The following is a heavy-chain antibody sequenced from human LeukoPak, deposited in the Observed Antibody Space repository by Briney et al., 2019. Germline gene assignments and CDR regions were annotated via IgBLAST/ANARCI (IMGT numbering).Heavy chain of an antibody. V-gene: IGHV4-30-4*08. CDR3: VRYRVGRSGYDYYFDY. CDR2: IYYSGST. D-gene: IGHD5-12*01. J-gene: IGHJ4*02. CDR1: GGSISSGDYY. Sequence: SETLSLTCTVSGGSISSGDYYWSWIRQPPGKGLEWIGYIYYSGSTYYNPSLKSRVTISVDTSKNQFSLKLSSVTAADTAVYYCVRYRVGRSGYDYYFDYWGQGTLVTVSS.